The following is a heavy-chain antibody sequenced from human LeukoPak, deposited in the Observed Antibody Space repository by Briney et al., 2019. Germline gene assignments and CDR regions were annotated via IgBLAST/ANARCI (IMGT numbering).Heavy chain of an antibody. CDR3: ARRKFWSGPFDY. CDR1: GYSFTSYW. CDR2: IYPGDSDT. Sequence: GESLQISCQGSGYSFTSYWIGWVRQVPGKGLEWMGIIYPGDSDTRYSPSFQGQVTISADKAISTAYLQWSSLKASDIAMYYCARRKFWSGPFDYGGEGTRVTVSS. V-gene: IGHV5-51*01. J-gene: IGHJ4*02. D-gene: IGHD3-3*01.